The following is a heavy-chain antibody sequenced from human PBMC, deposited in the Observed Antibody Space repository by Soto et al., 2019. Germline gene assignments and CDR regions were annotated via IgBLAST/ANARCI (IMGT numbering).Heavy chain of an antibody. D-gene: IGHD5-18*01. V-gene: IGHV3-23*01. CDR2: ITTSPTNT. Sequence: GGSLRLSCAASGFTFSSYAMSWVRQAPGKGLEWVSAITTSPTNTHYADSVKGRFTISRDNSKNTLYLQMNSLRAEDTAVYYCERDPGGYSHHDWGQGTLVTVSS. J-gene: IGHJ4*02. CDR1: GFTFSSYA. CDR3: ERDPGGYSHHD.